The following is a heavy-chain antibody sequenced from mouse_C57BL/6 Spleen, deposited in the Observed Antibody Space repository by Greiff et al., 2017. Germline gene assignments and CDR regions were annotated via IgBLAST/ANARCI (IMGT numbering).Heavy chain of an antibody. V-gene: IGHV1-55*01. CDR1: GYTFTSYW. CDR2: IYPGSGST. J-gene: IGHJ4*01. CDR3: ARRDYYAMDY. Sequence: VQLQQSGAELVKPGASVKMSCKASGYTFTSYWITWVKQRPGQGLEWIGDIYPGSGSTNYNEKFKSKATLTVDTSSSTAYMQLSSLTSEDAAVYYCARRDYYAMDYWGQGTSVTVSS.